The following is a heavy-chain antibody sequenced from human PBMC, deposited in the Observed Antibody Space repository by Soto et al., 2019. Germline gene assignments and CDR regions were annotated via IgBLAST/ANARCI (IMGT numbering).Heavy chain of an antibody. CDR3: TAGPR. CDR2: IKSKVDGGTT. CDR1: GFSFSDAW. Sequence: EVQLVESGGGLVRPGVSLRLSCAASGFSFSDAWMNWVRQAPGQGPEWVGRIKSKVDGGTTDYAASLKGRFTISRDDSKSTVYLQMNRLRIEDTAVYYCTAGPRWGQGTLVTVSS. V-gene: IGHV3-15*01. J-gene: IGHJ4*02.